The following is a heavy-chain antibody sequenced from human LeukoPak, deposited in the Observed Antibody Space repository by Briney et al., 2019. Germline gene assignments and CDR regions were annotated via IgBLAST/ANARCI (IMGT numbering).Heavy chain of an antibody. J-gene: IGHJ4*02. D-gene: IGHD3-3*01. CDR1: GGSISSGSYY. V-gene: IGHV4-61*02. Sequence: SETLSLTCTVSGGSISSGSYYWSWIRQPARKGLEWIGRIYTSGSTNYNPSLKSRVTISVDTSKNQFSLKLSSVTAADTAVYYCARTIFGVFDYWGQGTLVTVSS. CDR3: ARTIFGVFDY. CDR2: IYTSGST.